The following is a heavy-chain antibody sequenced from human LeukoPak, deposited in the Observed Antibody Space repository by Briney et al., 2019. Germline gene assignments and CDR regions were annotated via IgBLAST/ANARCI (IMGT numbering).Heavy chain of an antibody. D-gene: IGHD1-26*01. J-gene: IGHJ4*02. CDR2: INHSGST. CDR3: ARGRSGSYYATDY. CDR1: GGSFSGYY. Sequence: MASETLSLTCAVYGGSFSGYYWSWIRQPPGKGLEWIGEINHSGSTNYNPSLKSRATISVDTSKNQFSLKLNSVTAADTAVYYCARGRSGSYYATDYWGQGTLVTVSS. V-gene: IGHV4-34*01.